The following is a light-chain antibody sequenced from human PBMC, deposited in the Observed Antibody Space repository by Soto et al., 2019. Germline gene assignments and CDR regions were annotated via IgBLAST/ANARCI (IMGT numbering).Light chain of an antibody. V-gene: IGKV3-15*01. Sequence: EIVMTQSPATLSVSPVGRATLSCRASQSISDTLAWYQQKPGQAPRLLIYGASRRATGFPARFSGSGSGTDFTLTISSLQSEDFAVYYCQQYDNWTWTFGQGTKVDI. CDR2: GAS. J-gene: IGKJ1*01. CDR3: QQYDNWTWT. CDR1: QSISDT.